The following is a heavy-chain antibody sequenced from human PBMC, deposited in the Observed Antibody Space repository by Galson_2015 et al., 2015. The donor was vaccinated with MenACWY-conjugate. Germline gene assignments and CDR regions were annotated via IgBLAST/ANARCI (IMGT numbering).Heavy chain of an antibody. Sequence: SLRLSCAASGFTFSSYSMNWVRQAPGKGLEWVSSISSSSSYIYYADSVKGRFTISRDNAKNSLYLQMNSLRAEDTAVYYCARDLRQYSSGWYDDYYYSMDVWGQGTTVTVSS. CDR1: GFTFSSYS. CDR2: ISSSSSYI. D-gene: IGHD6-19*01. CDR3: ARDLRQYSSGWYDDYYYSMDV. V-gene: IGHV3-21*01. J-gene: IGHJ6*02.